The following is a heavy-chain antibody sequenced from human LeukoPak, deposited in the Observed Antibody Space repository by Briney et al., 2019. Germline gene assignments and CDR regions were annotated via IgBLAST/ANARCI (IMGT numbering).Heavy chain of an antibody. D-gene: IGHD6-19*01. CDR2: INPNSGGT. J-gene: IGHJ4*02. V-gene: IGHV1-2*02. CDR3: ARGAVAGTRGGFDY. CDR1: GYTFTGYY. Sequence: ASVKVSCKASGYTFTGYYMDWVRQAPGQGLEWMGWINPNSGGTNYAQKFQGRVTMTRDTSISTAYMELSRLRSDDTAVYYCARGAVAGTRGGFDYWGQGTLVTVSS.